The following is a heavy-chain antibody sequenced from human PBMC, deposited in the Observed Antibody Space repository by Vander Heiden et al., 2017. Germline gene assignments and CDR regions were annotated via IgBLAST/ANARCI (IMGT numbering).Heavy chain of an antibody. CDR3: PRSRVQSVVVPTVDV. CDR2: IIAMVGTA. Sequence: QVQLVQTGAEVQKPGSSVTVSCKSSGGTFRSYAFNWGRQAPGQGLEWRGGIIAMVGTATYAQKGQGRVTITADESTRTAYMELKSRRSEDTAKYYWPRSRVQSVVVPTVDVWARVTMFPVS. D-gene: IGHD2-2*01. J-gene: IGHJ3*01. V-gene: IGHV1-69*01. CDR1: GGTFRSYA.